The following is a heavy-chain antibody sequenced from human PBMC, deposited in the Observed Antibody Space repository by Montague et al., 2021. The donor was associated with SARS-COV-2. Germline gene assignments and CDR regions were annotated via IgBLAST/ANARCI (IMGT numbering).Heavy chain of an antibody. Sequence: SETLSLTCTVSGGSISSYYWSWVRQAPGKGLEWIGYIYYSGNTNYNPSLKSRATISVDTFKKKVPLKVTSVTAAATAVYYCARGVLGSGYYYNSGYYYYFYMDXWGKGTRVTVSS. CDR3: ARGVLGSGYYYNSGYYYYFYMDX. CDR1: GGSISSYY. D-gene: IGHD3-10*01. V-gene: IGHV4-59*01. J-gene: IGHJ6*03. CDR2: IYYSGNT.